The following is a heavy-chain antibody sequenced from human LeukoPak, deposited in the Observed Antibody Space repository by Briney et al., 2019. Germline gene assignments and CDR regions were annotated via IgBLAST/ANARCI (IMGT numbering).Heavy chain of an antibody. CDR2: IYYSGST. CDR1: GGSISSGDYY. CDR3: ARVTYYYDSSGLYYFDY. D-gene: IGHD3-22*01. Sequence: SETLSLTCTVSGGSISSGDYYWSWIRQPPGKGLEWIGYIYYSGSTYYNPSLKSRVTISVDTSKNQLSLKLSSVTAADTAVYYCARVTYYYDSSGLYYFDYWGQGTLVTVSS. J-gene: IGHJ4*02. V-gene: IGHV4-30-4*01.